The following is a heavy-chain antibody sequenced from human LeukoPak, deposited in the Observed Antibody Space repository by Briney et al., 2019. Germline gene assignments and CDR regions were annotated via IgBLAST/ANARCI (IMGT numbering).Heavy chain of an antibody. CDR1: GYSFTSYW. D-gene: IGHD3-16*02. V-gene: IGHV5-51*01. CDR3: ARTYVWGSYRSPNWFDP. Sequence: GESLKISCKGSGYSFTSYWIGWVRQMPGKGLEWMGIIYPGDSDTRYSPSFQGQVTISADKSISTAYLQWSSLKASDTAMYYCARTYVWGSYRSPNWFDPWGQGTLVTVSS. J-gene: IGHJ5*02. CDR2: IYPGDSDT.